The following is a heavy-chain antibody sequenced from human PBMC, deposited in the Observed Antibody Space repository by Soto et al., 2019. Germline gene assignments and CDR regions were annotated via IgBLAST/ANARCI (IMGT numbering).Heavy chain of an antibody. CDR3: ARDPTTGYFDY. CDR1: GFTFSSYE. D-gene: IGHD1-1*01. Sequence: GGSLRLSCAASGFTFSSYEMNWVRQAPGKGLEWVSYISSSGSTIYYADSVKGRFTISRDNAKNSLYLQMNSLRAEDTAVYYCARDPTTGYFDYWGQGTLVTVSS. J-gene: IGHJ4*02. V-gene: IGHV3-48*03. CDR2: ISSSGSTI.